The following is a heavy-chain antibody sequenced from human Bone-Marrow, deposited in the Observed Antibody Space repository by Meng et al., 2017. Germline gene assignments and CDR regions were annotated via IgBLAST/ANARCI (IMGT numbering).Heavy chain of an antibody. D-gene: IGHD3-10*01. CDR1: GGSISSYY. V-gene: IGHV4-59*01. CDR2: IYYSGST. J-gene: IGHJ5*02. CDR3: ASEGLLWFGEFAL. Sequence: SETLSLTCTVSGGSISSYYWSWIRQPPGKGLEWTGYIYYSGSTNYNPSLKSRVTISVDTSKNQFSLKLSSVTAADTAVYYCASEGLLWFGEFALWGQGTLVTVSS.